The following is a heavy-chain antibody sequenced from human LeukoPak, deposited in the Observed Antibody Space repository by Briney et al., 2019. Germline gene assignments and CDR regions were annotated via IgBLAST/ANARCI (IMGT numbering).Heavy chain of an antibody. V-gene: IGHV1-2*06. CDR2: INPNSGDT. CDR1: GYTFTGYH. CDR3: ARDYCSSTSCLFDY. Sequence: SVKVSCKAPGYTFTGYHMHWVRQAPGQGLEWMGRINPNSGDTNYAQKFQGRVTMTRDTSISTAYMELSRLRSDDTAVYYCARDYCSSTSCLFDYWGQGTLVTVSS. D-gene: IGHD2-2*01. J-gene: IGHJ4*02.